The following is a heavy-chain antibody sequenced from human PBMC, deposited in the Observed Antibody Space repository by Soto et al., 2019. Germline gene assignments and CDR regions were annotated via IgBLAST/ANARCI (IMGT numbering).Heavy chain of an antibody. J-gene: IGHJ5*02. CDR3: ARERRGGSGLVNWFDP. V-gene: IGHV1-3*05. D-gene: IGHD3-16*01. CDR1: GYTFTSYA. Sequence: QVQLVQSGAEEKKPGASVKVSCKASGYTFTSYAMHWVRQAPGQRLEWMGWINAGNGNTKYSQKFQGRVTITRDTSASTAYMELSSLRSEDTAVYYCARERRGGSGLVNWFDPWGQGTLVTVSS. CDR2: INAGNGNT.